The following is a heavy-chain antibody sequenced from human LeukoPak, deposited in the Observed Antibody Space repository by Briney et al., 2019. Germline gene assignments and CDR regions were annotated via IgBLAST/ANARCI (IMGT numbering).Heavy chain of an antibody. CDR1: GGSFSGYY. D-gene: IGHD1/OR15-1a*01. V-gene: IGHV4-34*01. J-gene: IGHJ4*02. CDR2: INHSGST. CDR3: ASLGTNIDFDY. Sequence: SETLSLTCAAYGGSFSGYYWSWIRQPPGKGLEWIGEINHSGSTNYNPSLKSRVTISVDTSKNQFSLKLSSVTAADTALYYCASLGTNIDFDYWGQGTLVTVSS.